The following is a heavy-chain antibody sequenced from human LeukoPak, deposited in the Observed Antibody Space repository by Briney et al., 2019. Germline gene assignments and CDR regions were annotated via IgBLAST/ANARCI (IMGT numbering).Heavy chain of an antibody. CDR2: INHSGST. CDR1: GGSFSGYY. V-gene: IGHV4-34*01. J-gene: IGHJ4*02. CDR3: XXXXMXGFWSGYYYY. D-gene: IGHD3-3*01. Sequence: SETLSLTCAVYGGSFSGYYWSWIRQPPGKGLEWIGEINHSGSTNYNPSLKSRVTISVDTSKNQFSLKLSSVTAADTAVYYCXXXXMXGFWSGYYYYWGQGTLVTVSS.